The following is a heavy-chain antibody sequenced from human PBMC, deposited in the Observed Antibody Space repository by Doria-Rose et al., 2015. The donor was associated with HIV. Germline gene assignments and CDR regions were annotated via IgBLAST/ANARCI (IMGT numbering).Heavy chain of an antibody. Sequence: SGPVLVKPTETLTLTCTASGVSLSSPGMGVSWIRQPPGKALEWLANIFSDDERSYITSLKSRLTISRGTSKSQVVLTMTDMDPVDTATYYCARIKSSRWYHKYYFDFWGQGTLVIVSA. CDR3: ARIKSSRWYHKYYFDF. CDR1: GVSLSSPGMG. J-gene: IGHJ4*02. D-gene: IGHD6-13*01. V-gene: IGHV2-26*01. CDR2: IFSDDER.